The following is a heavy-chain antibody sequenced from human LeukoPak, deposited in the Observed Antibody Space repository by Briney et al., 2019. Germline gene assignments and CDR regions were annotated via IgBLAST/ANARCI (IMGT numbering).Heavy chain of an antibody. V-gene: IGHV3-30-3*01. CDR1: GFTFSSYA. J-gene: IGHJ3*02. CDR2: ISYDGSNK. CDR3: ARGRFGELYDAFDI. D-gene: IGHD3-10*01. Sequence: WRSLRLSCAASGFTFSSYAMHWVRQAPGKGLEWVAVISYDGSNKYYADSVKGRFTISRDNSKNTLYLQMNSLRAEDTAVYYCARGRFGELYDAFDIWGQGTMVTVSS.